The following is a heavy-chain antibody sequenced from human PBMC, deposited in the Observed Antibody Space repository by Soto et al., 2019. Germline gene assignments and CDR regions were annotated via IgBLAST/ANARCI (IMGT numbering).Heavy chain of an antibody. V-gene: IGHV3-21*01. CDR3: ARGLTTVSAFDI. CDR1: GFTFSSYS. D-gene: IGHD4-17*01. Sequence: EVQLVESGGGLVKPGGSLRLSCAASGFTFSSYSMNWVRQARGKGLEWVSSISSSSSYIYYADSVKGRFTISRDNAKNSLYLQMNSLRAEDTAVYYSARGLTTVSAFDIWGQGTMVTVSS. CDR2: ISSSSSYI. J-gene: IGHJ3*02.